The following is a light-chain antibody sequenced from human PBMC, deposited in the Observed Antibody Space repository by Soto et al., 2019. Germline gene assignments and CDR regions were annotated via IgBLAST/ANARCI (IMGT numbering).Light chain of an antibody. CDR3: CSYAGSYTFEGV. Sequence: QSALTQPRSVSGSPGQSVTISCTGTSSDVGGYNYVSWYQQHPGKAPKLMIYDVSKRPSGVPDRFSGSKSGNTASLTISGLQAEDEADYYCCSYAGSYTFEGVFGTGPKVTVL. J-gene: IGLJ1*01. V-gene: IGLV2-11*01. CDR2: DVS. CDR1: SSDVGGYNY.